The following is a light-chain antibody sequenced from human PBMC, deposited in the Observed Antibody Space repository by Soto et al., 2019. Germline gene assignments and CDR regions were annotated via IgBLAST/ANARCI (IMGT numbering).Light chain of an antibody. V-gene: IGKV1-5*03. J-gene: IGKJ1*01. CDR3: QQYSAKWS. CDR1: QSISSW. CDR2: KAS. Sequence: DIQMTQSPSTLSAAVGDRVTITCRASQSISSWLAWFQQKPGKAPKLLIYKASILESGVPSRFSGSESGTDFTQPISSLQPDDFQTSFSQQYSAKWSFAQGTKLKIK.